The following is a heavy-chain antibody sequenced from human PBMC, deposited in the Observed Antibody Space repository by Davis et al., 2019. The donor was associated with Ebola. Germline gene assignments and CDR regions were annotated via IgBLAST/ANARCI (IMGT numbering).Heavy chain of an antibody. J-gene: IGHJ4*02. V-gene: IGHV1-69*02. CDR3: ARDIAVAASDY. Sequence: AASVKVSCKASGGTFSSYTISWVRQAPGQGLEWMGRIIPILGIANYAQKFQGRVTMTRDTSTSTFYMELSSLRSDDTAVYYCARDIAVAASDYWGQGTLVTVSS. D-gene: IGHD6-19*01. CDR2: IIPILGIA. CDR1: GGTFSSYT.